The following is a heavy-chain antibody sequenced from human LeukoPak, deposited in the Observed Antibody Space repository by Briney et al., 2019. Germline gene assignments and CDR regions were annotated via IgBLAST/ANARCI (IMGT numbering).Heavy chain of an antibody. J-gene: IGHJ6*02. D-gene: IGHD3-10*01. CDR3: ARATGLGDYYYYYGMAV. CDR1: GYTFTGYC. V-gene: IGHV1-2*04. CDR2: INPNSGGT. Sequence: ASVKVSCKASGYTFTGYCIDWVRQAPGQGLEWMGWINPNSGGTNYAQKFQGWVTMTRDTSISTAYMELSRLRSDDTAVYYCARATGLGDYYYYYGMAVWGQGTTVTVSS.